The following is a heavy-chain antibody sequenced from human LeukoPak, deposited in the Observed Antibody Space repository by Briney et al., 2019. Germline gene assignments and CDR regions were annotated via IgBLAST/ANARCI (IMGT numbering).Heavy chain of an antibody. V-gene: IGHV3-21*01. Sequence: PGGSLRLSCAASGFTFSSYSMNWVRQAPGKGLEWVSSISSSSNYIYYADSVKGRFTISRDNAKNSLYLQMNSLRAEDTAVYYCARDRGDGYNIDFYFDYWGQGTLVTVSS. CDR3: ARDRGDGYNIDFYFDY. CDR2: ISSSSNYI. CDR1: GFTFSSYS. J-gene: IGHJ4*02. D-gene: IGHD5-24*01.